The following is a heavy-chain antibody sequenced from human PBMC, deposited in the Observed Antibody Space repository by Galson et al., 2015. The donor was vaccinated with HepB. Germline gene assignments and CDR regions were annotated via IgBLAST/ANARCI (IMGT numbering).Heavy chain of an antibody. J-gene: IGHJ4*02. CDR3: ARDGESRDSSSSPFDY. CDR1: GGTFSSYA. V-gene: IGHV1-69*10. Sequence: SVKVSCKASGGTFSSYAISWVRQAPGQGLEWMGGIIPILGIANYAQKFQGRVTITADKSTSTAYMELSSLRSEDTAVYYCARDGESRDSSSSPFDYWGQGTLVTVSS. CDR2: IIPILGIA. D-gene: IGHD6-6*01.